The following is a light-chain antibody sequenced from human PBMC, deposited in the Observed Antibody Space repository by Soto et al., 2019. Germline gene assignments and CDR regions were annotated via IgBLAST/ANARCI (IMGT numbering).Light chain of an antibody. CDR1: SSNIGSNT. Sequence: QAVVTQPPSASGTPGQRVTISCSGSSSNIGSNTVNWYQQLPGTAPKLLIETNTQRPSGVPDRLSGAKSGTSAALAISGLQSEDEADYYCSAWDDSLNGAVFGGGTQLTVL. J-gene: IGLJ7*01. V-gene: IGLV1-44*01. CDR3: SAWDDSLNGAV. CDR2: TNT.